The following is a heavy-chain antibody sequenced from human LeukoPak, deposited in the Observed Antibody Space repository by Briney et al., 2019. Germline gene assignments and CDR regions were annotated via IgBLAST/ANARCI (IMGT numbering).Heavy chain of an antibody. CDR3: AKGGVPVVSPAVN. J-gene: IGHJ4*02. CDR1: GFTFSSYA. V-gene: IGHV3-30-3*01. Sequence: GGSLRLSCAASGFTFSSYAMHWVRQAPGKGLEWVAVISYDGSNKYYADSVKGRFTISRDNSKNTLYLQMNSLRAEDTAVYYCAKGGVPVVSPAVNWGQGTLVTVSS. CDR2: ISYDGSNK. D-gene: IGHD2-2*01.